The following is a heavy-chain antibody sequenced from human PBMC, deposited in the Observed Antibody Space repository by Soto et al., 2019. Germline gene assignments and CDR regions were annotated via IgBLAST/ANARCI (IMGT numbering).Heavy chain of an antibody. CDR2: IGTAGDT. CDR1: GFTFSSYD. CDR3: ARDGVYGSLSY. D-gene: IGHD2-8*01. Sequence: EVQLVESGGGLVQPGGSLRLSCAASGFTFSSYDMHWVRQATGKGLEWVSAIGTAGDTYYPGSVKGRFTISRENAKNSLYLQMNSQRAGDPAVYYCARDGVYGSLSYWGQGNLVTVSS. V-gene: IGHV3-13*01. J-gene: IGHJ4*02.